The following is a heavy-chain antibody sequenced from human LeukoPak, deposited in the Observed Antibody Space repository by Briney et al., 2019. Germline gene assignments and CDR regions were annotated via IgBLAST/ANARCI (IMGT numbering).Heavy chain of an antibody. CDR3: ARVVSLGVYYYYYYMDV. Sequence: SETLSLTCAVYGGSFSGYYWSWIRQPPGKGLEWIGEINHSGSTNYNPSLKSRVTISVDTSKYQFSLKLSSVTAADTAVYYCARVVSLGVYYYYYYMDVWGKGTTVTVSS. CDR1: GGSFSGYY. V-gene: IGHV4-34*01. D-gene: IGHD5/OR15-5a*01. CDR2: INHSGST. J-gene: IGHJ6*03.